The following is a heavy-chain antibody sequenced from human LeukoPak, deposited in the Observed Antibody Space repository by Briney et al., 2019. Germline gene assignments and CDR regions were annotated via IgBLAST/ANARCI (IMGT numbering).Heavy chain of an antibody. CDR3: AIKDSGGSYNWFDP. Sequence: GGSLRLSCAASGFTFSSYAMSWVRQAPGKGLEWVSAISGSGGSTYYADSVKGRFTVSRDNSKNIVFLQMNNLRAEDTAVYYCAIKDSGGSYNWFDPWGQGTLVTVSS. CDR2: ISGSGGST. D-gene: IGHD3-22*01. J-gene: IGHJ5*02. V-gene: IGHV3-23*01. CDR1: GFTFSSYA.